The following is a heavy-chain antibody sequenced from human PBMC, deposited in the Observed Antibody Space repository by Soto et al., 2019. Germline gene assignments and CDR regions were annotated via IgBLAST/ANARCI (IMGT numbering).Heavy chain of an antibody. J-gene: IGHJ4*01. Sequence: SATLSLTCAVSGGSIISGGYSWSWIRQPPGKGLEWIGYIYHSENTYYNPSLMSRVTISVDTSKNQFSLKLRSVTAADTAVYYCAREAGDGSYFDYWGQGTLVTVSS. CDR2: IYHSENT. D-gene: IGHD7-27*01. CDR1: GGSIISGGYS. V-gene: IGHV4-30-2*01. CDR3: AREAGDGSYFDY.